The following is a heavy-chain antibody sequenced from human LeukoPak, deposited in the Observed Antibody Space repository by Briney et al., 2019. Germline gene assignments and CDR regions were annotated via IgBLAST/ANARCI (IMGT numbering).Heavy chain of an antibody. CDR3: ARVDTVMAYYFDL. V-gene: IGHV3-53*04. CDR2: VYSGGTT. Sequence: PGGSLRLSCAVSGFTVSTNCWTWVRQAPGKGLEWVSTVYSGGTTYYADSVMGRFTISRHNSRNTLYLQMNSLRAEDTAVYYSARVDTVMAYYFDLWGQGTLVTVSS. J-gene: IGHJ4*02. CDR1: GFTVSTNC. D-gene: IGHD5-18*01.